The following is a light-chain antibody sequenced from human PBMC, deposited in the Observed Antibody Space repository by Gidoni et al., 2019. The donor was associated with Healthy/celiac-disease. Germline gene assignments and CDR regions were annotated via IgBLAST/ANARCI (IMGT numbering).Light chain of an antibody. Sequence: QPALTQPASVSGSPGQSITISCTGTSSDVGGYNYVSWYQQHPGKAPKLMIYDVSNRPSGVSNRFSGSKSGNTASLTISGLQAEDEADYYCSSYTSSPVFGTGTKVTVL. CDR1: SSDVGGYNY. CDR2: DVS. V-gene: IGLV2-14*01. J-gene: IGLJ1*01. CDR3: SSYTSSPV.